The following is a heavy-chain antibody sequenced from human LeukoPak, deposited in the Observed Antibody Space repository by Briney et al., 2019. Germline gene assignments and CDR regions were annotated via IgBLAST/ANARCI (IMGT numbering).Heavy chain of an antibody. Sequence: GSSVKVSCKASGGTFSSYAISWVRQAPGQGLEWTGGIIPIFGTANYSQKFQGRVTITADESTSTAYMELSSLRSEDTAVYYCARGERTISYLADDRYYYYYYMDVWGKGTTVTVSS. J-gene: IGHJ6*03. V-gene: IGHV1-69*01. CDR1: GGTFSSYA. D-gene: IGHD3-3*01. CDR2: IIPIFGTA. CDR3: ARGERTISYLADDRYYYYYYMDV.